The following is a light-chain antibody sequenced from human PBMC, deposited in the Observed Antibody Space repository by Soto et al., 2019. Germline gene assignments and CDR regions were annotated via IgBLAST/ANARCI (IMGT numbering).Light chain of an antibody. CDR3: QQYGGSPYT. V-gene: IGKV3-20*01. CDR1: QSVSSSY. CDR2: GAS. J-gene: IGKJ2*01. Sequence: EIVLTQSPGTLSLSPGERATLSCRASQSVSSSYLAWYQQKPGQAPRLLIYGASSRAAGIPDRFSGSGSGTDFTLTISRLETEDFAVFYCQQYGGSPYTFGQGTKLEI.